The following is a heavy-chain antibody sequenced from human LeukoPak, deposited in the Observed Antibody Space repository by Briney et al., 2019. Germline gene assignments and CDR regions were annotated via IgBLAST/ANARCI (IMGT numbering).Heavy chain of an antibody. Sequence: PGGSLRLSCAASGFTFSSYAMSWVRQAPGKGLEWVSAISGSGGSTYYADSVKGRFTISRDNSKNTLYLQMNSLRAEDTAVYYCAKDLEQQLVIDWFDPWGQGTLVTVSS. CDR1: GFTFSSYA. CDR3: AKDLEQQLVIDWFDP. V-gene: IGHV3-23*01. CDR2: ISGSGGST. D-gene: IGHD6-13*01. J-gene: IGHJ5*02.